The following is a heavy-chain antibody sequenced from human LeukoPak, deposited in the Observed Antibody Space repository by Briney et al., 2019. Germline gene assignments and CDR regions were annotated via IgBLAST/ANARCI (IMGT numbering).Heavy chain of an antibody. CDR2: IGGSGGST. V-gene: IGHV3-23*01. CDR3: AKGMTTVTLFDY. CDR1: GFTFSDYA. J-gene: IGHJ4*02. Sequence: PGGSLRLSCAASGFTFSDYAMSWVRQAPGKGPEWVSGIGGSGGSTYYADSVKGRFTISRDNSKNTLYLQMNSLRAEDTAVYYCAKGMTTVTLFDYWGQGTLVTVSS. D-gene: IGHD4-17*01.